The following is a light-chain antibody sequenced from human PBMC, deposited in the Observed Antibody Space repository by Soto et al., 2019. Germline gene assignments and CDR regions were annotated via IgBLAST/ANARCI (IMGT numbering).Light chain of an antibody. V-gene: IGKV3-20*01. CDR3: QQYGSSPIYT. J-gene: IGKJ2*01. CDR1: QSVNSNF. CDR2: GAS. Sequence: EIVLTQSPGTLSLSPGERATLYCRASQSVNSNFLAWYQQKPGQAPRLLIYGASTMATGIPDRFSGSGSGTDFTLTISRLEPADFAMYYCQQYGSSPIYTFGQGTKLEIK.